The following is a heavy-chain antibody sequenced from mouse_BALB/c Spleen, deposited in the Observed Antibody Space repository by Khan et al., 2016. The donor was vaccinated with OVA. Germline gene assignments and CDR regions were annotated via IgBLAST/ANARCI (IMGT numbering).Heavy chain of an antibody. CDR1: GYTFTSYY. V-gene: IGHV1S81*02. D-gene: IGHD1-1*02. J-gene: IGHJ3*01. Sequence: QVQLKESGAELVKPGASVRLSCKASGYTFTSYYLYWVKQRPGQGLEWIGDINPSNGGTNFNEMFKTKATLTVDKSSSTAYMQLSSLTSEDSAVYDCARSGYGAFVYWGQGTLVTVSA. CDR3: ARSGYGAFVY. CDR2: INPSNGGT.